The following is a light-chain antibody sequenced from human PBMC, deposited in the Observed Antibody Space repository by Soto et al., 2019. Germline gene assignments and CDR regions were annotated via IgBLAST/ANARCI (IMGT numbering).Light chain of an antibody. CDR1: QSVSRSN. V-gene: IGKV3D-20*02. Sequence: IVLTQSPYTLSWSPGERATASCRASQSVSRSNLAWYQHKPGQAPRLLIYGTSNRATGIPDRFSGSGSGTDFTLTISSLEPEDSAVYYCQQRHMWPITFGQGTRLEIK. J-gene: IGKJ5*01. CDR3: QQRHMWPIT. CDR2: GTS.